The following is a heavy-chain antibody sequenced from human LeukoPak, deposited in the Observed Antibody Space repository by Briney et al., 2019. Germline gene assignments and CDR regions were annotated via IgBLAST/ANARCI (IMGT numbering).Heavy chain of an antibody. CDR3: ARGRITIFGVVIMSYFDY. V-gene: IGHV4-38-2*01. J-gene: IGHJ4*02. Sequence: PSETLSLTCAVSGYSISSGYYWGWIRQPPGKGLEWIGSIYHSGSTYYNPSLKSRVTISVDTSKNQFSLKLSSVTAADTAVYYCARGRITIFGVVIMSYFDYWGQGTLVTVSS. CDR2: IYHSGST. D-gene: IGHD3-3*01. CDR1: GYSISSGYY.